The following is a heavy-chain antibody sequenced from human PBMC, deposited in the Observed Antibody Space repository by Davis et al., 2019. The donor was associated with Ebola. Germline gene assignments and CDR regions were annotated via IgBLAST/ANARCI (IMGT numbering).Heavy chain of an antibody. CDR3: ASPHQIRGNNFFNS. J-gene: IGHJ4*02. Sequence: PSETLSLTCDVYGGSLKDYDWRWIRQAPGEGLEWLGEIDYRGKAKYNPSLKRRPFFSMDASTKQFSLKLSSVTAADTAVYFCASPHQIRGNNFFNSWGPGSQVTVAS. CDR2: IDYRGKA. CDR1: GGSLKDYD. V-gene: IGHV4-34*01. D-gene: IGHD2-2*01.